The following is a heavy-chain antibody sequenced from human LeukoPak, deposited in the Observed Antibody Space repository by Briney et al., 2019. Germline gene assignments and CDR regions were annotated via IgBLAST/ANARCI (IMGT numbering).Heavy chain of an antibody. CDR3: ARTEVPEINKGSYYFDY. CDR2: TYYRSKWYN. J-gene: IGHJ4*02. D-gene: IGHD1-14*01. V-gene: IGHV6-1*01. CDR1: GDRVSSNSTA. Sequence: SQTLSLTCAISGDRVSSNSTAWNWIRQSPSRGLEWLGMTYYRSKWYNDYAVSVKSRITITPDTSKNHFSLQLKSVTAEDTAVYYCARTEVPEINKGSYYFDYWGQGTLVTVSS.